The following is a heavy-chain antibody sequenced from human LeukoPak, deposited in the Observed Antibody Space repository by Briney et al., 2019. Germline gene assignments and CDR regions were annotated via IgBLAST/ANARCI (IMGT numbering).Heavy chain of an antibody. Sequence: PGRSLRLSCAASGFTFDDYAMHWVRQAPGKGLEWVSGISWNSGSIGYADSAKGRFTISRDNAKNSLYLQMDSLRPEDTAFYYCTKGVRGRFYYDSSGHHDFWGQGTLVTVSS. CDR3: TKGVRGRFYYDSSGHHDF. V-gene: IGHV3-9*01. CDR1: GFTFDDYA. J-gene: IGHJ4*02. D-gene: IGHD3-22*01. CDR2: ISWNSGSI.